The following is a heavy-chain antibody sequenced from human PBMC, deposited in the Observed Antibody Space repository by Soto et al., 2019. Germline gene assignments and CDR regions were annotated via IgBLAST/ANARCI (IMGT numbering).Heavy chain of an antibody. J-gene: IGHJ5*01. CDR2: TYYRSKWDY. CDR3: ARLIGNSWLDS. Sequence: QVQLQQSGPGLVKPSQTLSLTCAICGDSVSTNSATWDWIRQSPSRGLEWLGRTYYRSKWDYDYAASVKGRININPDTSNNQVSLHLDSVTPDDTAVYYCARLIGNSWLDSWGQGTLVTVSS. D-gene: IGHD2-8*01. CDR1: GDSVSTNSAT. V-gene: IGHV6-1*01.